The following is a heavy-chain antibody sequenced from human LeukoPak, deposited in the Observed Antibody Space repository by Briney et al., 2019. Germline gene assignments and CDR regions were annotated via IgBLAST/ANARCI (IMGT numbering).Heavy chain of an antibody. D-gene: IGHD2-15*01. V-gene: IGHV3-74*03. Sequence: GGSLRLSCRVSGFTSAHYWMHWVRQAPGKALVWVARINGDGGSTMHADSVKGRFTISRDNTKKSLYLQMNSLRAEDTAIYYCARVSSGSDYWGQGPPVTVPS. CDR1: GFTSAHYW. CDR3: ARVSSGSDY. J-gene: IGHJ4*02. CDR2: INGDGGST.